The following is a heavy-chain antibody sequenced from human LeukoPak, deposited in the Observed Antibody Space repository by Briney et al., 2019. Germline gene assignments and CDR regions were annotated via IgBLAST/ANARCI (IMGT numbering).Heavy chain of an antibody. CDR2: VNRDGNEK. D-gene: IGHD3-9*01. CDR3: VRYDGNRTGSTYFDAFDI. V-gene: IGHV3-7*03. CDR1: GFTFKRYW. J-gene: IGHJ3*02. Sequence: GGSLRLSCVASGFTFKRYWMIWVRQAPGKGLEWVANVNRDGNEKHYVDSVEGRFTISRDNAKNSLYLQMNSLRNEDTAVYYCVRYDGNRTGSTYFDAFDIWGRGTLVTVSS.